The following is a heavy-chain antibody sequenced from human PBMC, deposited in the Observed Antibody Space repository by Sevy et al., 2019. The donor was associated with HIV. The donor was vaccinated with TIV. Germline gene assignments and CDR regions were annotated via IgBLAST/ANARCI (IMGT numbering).Heavy chain of an antibody. J-gene: IGHJ6*02. CDR2: VRNDGSNK. CDR1: GFSLTTSD. D-gene: IGHD2-8*01. CDR3: ARGRKTTEEWLEELDYYYGLDV. Sequence: GGSLRLSCAASGFSLTTSDMHWVRQAPGKGLEWVAYVRNDGSNKYYADSVRDRFTISRESPKNTIYLQMNSLRDEDTASYYCARGRKTTEEWLEELDYYYGLDVWGQGTTVTVSS. V-gene: IGHV3-30*02.